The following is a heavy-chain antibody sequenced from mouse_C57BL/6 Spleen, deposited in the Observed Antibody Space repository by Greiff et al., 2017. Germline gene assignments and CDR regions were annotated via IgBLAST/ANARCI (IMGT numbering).Heavy chain of an antibody. J-gene: IGHJ3*01. Sequence: QVQLQQSGPELVKPGASVKISCKASGYAFSSSWMNWVKQRPGKGLEWIGRIYPGDGDTNYNGKFKGKATLTADKSSSTAYMQLSSLTSEDSAVYFCARSTYGYDREAWFAYWGQGTLVTVSA. CDR1: GYAFSSSW. D-gene: IGHD2-2*01. CDR3: ARSTYGYDREAWFAY. CDR2: IYPGDGDT. V-gene: IGHV1-82*01.